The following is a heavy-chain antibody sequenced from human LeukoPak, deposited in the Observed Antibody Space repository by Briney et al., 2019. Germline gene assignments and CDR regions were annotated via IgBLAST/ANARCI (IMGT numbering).Heavy chain of an antibody. Sequence: IPSETLSLTCAVSGGSISSGGYSWSWIRQPPGKGLEWIGYIYNSGSTYYNPSLKSRVTISVDRSKNQFSLKLSSVSAADAAVYYCARGHGSGSNNWFDPWGQGTLVTVSS. CDR1: GGSISSGGYS. CDR3: ARGHGSGSNNWFDP. J-gene: IGHJ5*02. V-gene: IGHV4-30-2*01. CDR2: IYNSGST. D-gene: IGHD3-10*01.